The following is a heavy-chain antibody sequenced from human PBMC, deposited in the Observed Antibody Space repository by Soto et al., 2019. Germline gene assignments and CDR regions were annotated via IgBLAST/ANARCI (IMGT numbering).Heavy chain of an antibody. J-gene: IGHJ4*02. CDR3: ASQRPTVTTFDY. V-gene: IGHV4-34*01. CDR1: GGSFNGYY. CDR2: INHSGST. Sequence: LETLSLTCAVYGGSFNGYYWNWIRQPPGKGLEWIGEINHSGSTNYNPSLKSRVSISVDTSKNQFSLRLSSVTAADTAVYYCASQRPTVTTFDYWGQGTLVTVSS. D-gene: IGHD4-17*01.